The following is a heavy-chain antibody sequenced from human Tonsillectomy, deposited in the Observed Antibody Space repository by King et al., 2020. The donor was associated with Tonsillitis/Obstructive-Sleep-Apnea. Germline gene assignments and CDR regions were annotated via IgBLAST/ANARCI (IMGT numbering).Heavy chain of an antibody. J-gene: IGHJ3*02. CDR3: AREYKGAGRAFDI. CDR2: IYSGGST. V-gene: IGHV3-66*01. Sequence: QLVQSGGGLVQPGGSLRLSCAASGFTVSNNYMSWVRQAPGKGLEWVSVIYSGGSTYYADSVRGRFTISRDNSKNTLYLQMNSLRAEDTAVYYCAREYKGAGRAFDIWGQGTMVTVSS. CDR1: GFTVSNNY. D-gene: IGHD1-1*01.